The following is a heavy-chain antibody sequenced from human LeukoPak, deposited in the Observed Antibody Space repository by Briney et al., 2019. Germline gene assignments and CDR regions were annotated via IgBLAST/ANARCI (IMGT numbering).Heavy chain of an antibody. CDR3: TRSQGSWPDYFDY. CDR2: IRYDGSNK. CDR1: GFTFSSYG. V-gene: IGHV3-30*02. D-gene: IGHD6-13*01. J-gene: IGHJ4*02. Sequence: PGGSLRLSCAASGFTFSSYGMHWVRQAPGKGLEWVAFIRYDGSNKYYADSVKGRFTISRDNSKNTLYLQMNSLRAEDTAVYYCTRSQGSWPDYFDYWGQGTLVTVSS.